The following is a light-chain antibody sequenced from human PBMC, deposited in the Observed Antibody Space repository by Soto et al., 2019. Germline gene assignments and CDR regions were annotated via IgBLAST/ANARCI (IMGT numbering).Light chain of an antibody. V-gene: IGKV1-5*01. J-gene: IGKJ1*01. Sequence: DIPMTPSPSTPSASVGDRVTITCRASQSISSWLSWYQQKPGKAPKLLIYDASSLQSGVPSRFSGSGSGTEFTLTISSLQPDDFATYYCQQYDSYWTFGQGTKWIS. CDR3: QQYDSYWT. CDR1: QSISSW. CDR2: DAS.